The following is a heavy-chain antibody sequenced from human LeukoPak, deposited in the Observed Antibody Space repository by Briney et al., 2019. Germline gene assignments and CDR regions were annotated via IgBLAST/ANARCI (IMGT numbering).Heavy chain of an antibody. Sequence: SETLSLTCSVSDDSVSRSDSYWDWIRQPPGKGLEWIGTIYYSGRTYYSPSLKSRVTMPVDPSNNQFSLNLRSVTAADTALYYCARGLGRPAAIYYYYYYMDVWGKGTTVTVSS. V-gene: IGHV4-39*01. CDR3: ARGLGRPAAIYYYYYYMDV. D-gene: IGHD2-2*01. J-gene: IGHJ6*03. CDR2: IYYSGRT. CDR1: DDSVSRSDSY.